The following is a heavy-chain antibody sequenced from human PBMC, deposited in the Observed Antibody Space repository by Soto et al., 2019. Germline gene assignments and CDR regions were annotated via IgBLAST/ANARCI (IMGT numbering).Heavy chain of an antibody. CDR3: ARVAARGDYYYYMDV. CDR1: GFTFSSYS. Sequence: GGSLRLSCAASGFTFSSYSMNWVRQAPGKGLEWVSYISSSSSTIYYADSVKGRFTISRDNAKNSLYLQMNSLRAEDTAVYYCARVAARGDYYYYMDVWGKGTTVTVSS. CDR2: ISSSSSTI. D-gene: IGHD6-6*01. J-gene: IGHJ6*03. V-gene: IGHV3-48*01.